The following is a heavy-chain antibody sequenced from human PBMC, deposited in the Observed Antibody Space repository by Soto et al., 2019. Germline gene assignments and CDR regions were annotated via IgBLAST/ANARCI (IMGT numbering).Heavy chain of an antibody. CDR1: GGSISSYY. V-gene: IGHV4-4*07. CDR2: IYTSGST. CDR3: ATSSSSWLAGYYYYGMDV. Sequence: QVQLQESGPGLVKPSETLSLTCTVSGGSISSYYWSWIRQPAGKGLEWLGRIYTSGSTNYNPSLNSRVTMSVDTSKNQFSLKLSSVTAADTAVYYCATSSSSWLAGYYYYGMDVWGQGTTVTVSS. J-gene: IGHJ6*02. D-gene: IGHD6-13*01.